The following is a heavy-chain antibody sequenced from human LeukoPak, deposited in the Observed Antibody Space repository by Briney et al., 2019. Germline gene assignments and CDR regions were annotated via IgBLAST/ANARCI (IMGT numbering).Heavy chain of an antibody. CDR1: GGSISSGSYY. Sequence: SETLSHTCTVSGGSISSGSYYWAWIRQPPGKGLEWIGSIYYSGSTYYNPSLKSRVTISVDTSKNQFSLKLNSVTAADTAVYYCARQYSSRIYWGQGTLVTVSS. CDR2: IYYSGST. J-gene: IGHJ4*02. CDR3: ARQYSSRIY. D-gene: IGHD6-19*01. V-gene: IGHV4-39*01.